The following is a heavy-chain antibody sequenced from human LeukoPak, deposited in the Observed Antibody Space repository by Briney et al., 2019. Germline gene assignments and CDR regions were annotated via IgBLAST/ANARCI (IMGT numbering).Heavy chain of an antibody. J-gene: IGHJ3*02. V-gene: IGHV4-39*07. D-gene: IGHD3-10*01. CDR1: GGSISNNSAY. CDR3: ARVLKYMVRGVGHAFDI. Sequence: SETLFLTCTVSGGSISNNSAYWGWIRQPPGKGLEWIGNIYYSGSTYYNSSLRSRVTISVDTSKNQFSLKLSSVTAADTAVYYCARVLKYMVRGVGHAFDIWGQGTMVTVSS. CDR2: IYYSGST.